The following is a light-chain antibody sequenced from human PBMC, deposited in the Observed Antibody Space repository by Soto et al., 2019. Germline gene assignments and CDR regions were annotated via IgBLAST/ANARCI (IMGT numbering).Light chain of an antibody. CDR2: DTS. J-gene: IGKJ3*01. CDR1: QRVYSSY. CDR3: QQSAT. Sequence: ILLTQSPGTLFLSPGERVTLSCRASQRVYSSYLAWYQQKPGQAPRLLIYDTSYRATGIPDRFSGSGSGTDFTLTISRLEPEDFAVYYCQQSATFGPGTKWIS. V-gene: IGKV3-20*01.